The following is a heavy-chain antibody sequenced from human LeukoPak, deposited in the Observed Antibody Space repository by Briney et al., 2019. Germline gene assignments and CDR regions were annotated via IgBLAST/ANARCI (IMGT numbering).Heavy chain of an antibody. CDR2: IYSGGNT. D-gene: IGHD2-2*01. CDR3: ARDFYCSSTSCPFDY. J-gene: IGHJ4*02. CDR1: GFTVGSKY. V-gene: IGHV3-53*05. Sequence: GGSLRLSCAASGFTVGSKYMSWVRQTPGKGLDWVSVIYSGGNTHYSDSVKGRFTISRDNSKNTLYLQMNSLRAEDTAVYYCARDFYCSSTSCPFDYWGQGTLVTVSS.